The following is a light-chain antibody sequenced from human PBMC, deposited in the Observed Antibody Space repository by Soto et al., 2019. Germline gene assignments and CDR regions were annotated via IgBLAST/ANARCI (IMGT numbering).Light chain of an antibody. Sequence: QSVLTQPASVSGSPGQPITISCTGTSSDVGGYNYVSWYQQHPGKAPKLMIYDVSNRPSGVSNRFSGSKSGNTASLTISGLQAEDEADYYCSSYTSSSTLVFGGGT. CDR1: SSDVGGYNY. J-gene: IGLJ2*01. CDR3: SSYTSSSTLV. CDR2: DVS. V-gene: IGLV2-14*01.